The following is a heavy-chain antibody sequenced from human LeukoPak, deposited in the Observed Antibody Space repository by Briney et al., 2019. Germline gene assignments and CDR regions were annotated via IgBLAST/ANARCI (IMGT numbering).Heavy chain of an antibody. J-gene: IGHJ4*02. D-gene: IGHD6-19*01. V-gene: IGHV3-23*01. CDR3: AKATTGTSGWYYFDY. Sequence: GGSLRLSCAASGFTFSSYAMSWVRQAPGKGLEWVSTISGSGGSTYYADSVKGRFTISRDNSKNTLHLQMNSLRADDTAVYYCAKATTGTSGWYYFDYWGQGTLVTVSS. CDR1: GFTFSSYA. CDR2: ISGSGGST.